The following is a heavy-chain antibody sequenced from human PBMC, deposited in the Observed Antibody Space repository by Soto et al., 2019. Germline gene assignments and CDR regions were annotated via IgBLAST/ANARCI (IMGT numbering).Heavy chain of an antibody. Sequence: QITLNESGPTQVKPRQTLTLTCTFSGFSLTNSGVGVGWIRQSPGTAPEWLALIYWDDDMRYSPSLKSRLTITKDTSKNQVVLTLADLDPADTATYYCAHRVLRTVFGLVTTTAIYFDFWGQGTPGAFSS. J-gene: IGHJ4*02. CDR1: GFSLTNSGVG. V-gene: IGHV2-5*02. D-gene: IGHD3-3*01. CDR2: IYWDDDM. CDR3: AHRVLRTVFGLVTTTAIYFDF.